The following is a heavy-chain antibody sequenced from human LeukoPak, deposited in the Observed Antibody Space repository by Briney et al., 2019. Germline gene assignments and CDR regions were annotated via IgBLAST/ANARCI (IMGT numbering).Heavy chain of an antibody. CDR1: GFTFSSYS. Sequence: GGSLRLSCAASGFTFSSYSMSWARQAPGKGLEWVSVISSSGGATYYADSVKGRFTISRDNSKNTLYLQMNSLRVEDTAIYYCARAAMVRGVDYFDYWGQGTLVTVSS. J-gene: IGHJ4*02. CDR3: ARAAMVRGVDYFDY. V-gene: IGHV3-23*01. CDR2: ISSSGGAT. D-gene: IGHD3-10*01.